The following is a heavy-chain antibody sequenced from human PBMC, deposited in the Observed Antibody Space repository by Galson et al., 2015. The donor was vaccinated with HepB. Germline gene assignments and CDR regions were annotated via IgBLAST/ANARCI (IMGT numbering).Heavy chain of an antibody. CDR3: AKEAYSSWYAVSSGWYYGMDV. V-gene: IGHV3-9*01. D-gene: IGHD6-13*01. J-gene: IGHJ6*02. Sequence: SLRLSCAASGFTFDDYAMHWVRQAPGKGLEWVSGISWNSGSIGYADSVKGRFTISRDNAKNSLYLQMNSLRAEDTALYYCAKEAYSSWYAVSSGWYYGMDVWGQGTTVTVSS. CDR1: GFTFDDYA. CDR2: ISWNSGSI.